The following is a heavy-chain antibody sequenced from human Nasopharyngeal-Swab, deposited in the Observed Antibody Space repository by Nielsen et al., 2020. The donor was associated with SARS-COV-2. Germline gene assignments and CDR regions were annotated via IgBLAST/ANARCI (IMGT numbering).Heavy chain of an antibody. Sequence: GSLRLSCTVSGVSMSYFYWSWLRLSPGEGLEWIGYISFTGKTNYTPSLKSRVTMSVDTSKDQFSLTLTSVTTADTAVYYCARGGGPGDYYIYNYYYLDVWGKGTTVIVSS. CDR2: ISFTGKT. D-gene: IGHD3-3*01. CDR3: ARGGGPGDYYIYNYYYLDV. V-gene: IGHV4-59*01. J-gene: IGHJ6*03. CDR1: GVSMSYFY.